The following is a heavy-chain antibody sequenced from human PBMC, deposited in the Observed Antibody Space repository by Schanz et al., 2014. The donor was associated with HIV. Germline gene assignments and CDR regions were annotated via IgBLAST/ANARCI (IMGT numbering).Heavy chain of an antibody. CDR2: VTSSGSTA. V-gene: IGHV3-23*01. Sequence: EVQLLQSGGGLVQPGGSLRLSCVSSGFTFSNYVMGWVRQAPGKGLEWVSSVTSSGSTANYGNPVRGRFTISRDNSKNTVSLQMSSLRVEDTAQYYCARRGNQSPTKGGSFDYWGQGVLVSVSS. CDR1: GFTFSNYV. D-gene: IGHD1-26*01. CDR3: ARRGNQSPTKGGSFDY. J-gene: IGHJ4*02.